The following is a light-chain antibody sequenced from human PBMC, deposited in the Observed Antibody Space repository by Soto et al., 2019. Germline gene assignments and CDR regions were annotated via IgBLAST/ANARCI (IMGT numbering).Light chain of an antibody. CDR3: QQYGTSSLT. Sequence: EFLLTQSPGTLSLSPGERATLSCRASQSVSSGYLAWYQQKPGQAPRLLIYGASSRATGIPDRFSGSGSGTDFTLTINRLEPEDFAVYYCQQYGTSSLTFGGGTEVEIE. J-gene: IGKJ4*01. CDR1: QSVSSGY. CDR2: GAS. V-gene: IGKV3-20*01.